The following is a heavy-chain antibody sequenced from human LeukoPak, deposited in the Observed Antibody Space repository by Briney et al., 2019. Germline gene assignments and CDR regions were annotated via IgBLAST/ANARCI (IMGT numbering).Heavy chain of an antibody. CDR3: ARVYYSNSYDYWYFDL. CDR2: IHYSGST. D-gene: IGHD6-13*01. Sequence: SETLSLTCTVSGGSISSSSYYWGWIRQPPGKGLEWIGSIHYSGSTDYNSTLKSRVTVSVDTSKNQFSLKLSSVTAADTAVYYCARVYYSNSYDYWYFDLWGRGTLVTVSS. V-gene: IGHV4-39*07. CDR1: GGSISSSSYY. J-gene: IGHJ2*01.